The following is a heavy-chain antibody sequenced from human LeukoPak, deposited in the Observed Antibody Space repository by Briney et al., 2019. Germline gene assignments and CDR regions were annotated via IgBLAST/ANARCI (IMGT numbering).Heavy chain of an antibody. V-gene: IGHV3-23*01. CDR1: GFTFSIYA. J-gene: IGHJ4*02. CDR3: AKGKQWPS. CDR2: ISGSGGST. D-gene: IGHD6-19*01. Sequence: GGSLRLSCAPSGFTFSIYAMSWARHPPGKGRERVSAISGSGGSTYYADSVKGRFTINRDNSKNPLYLQMNSLRAEDTAVYYCAKGKQWPSWGQGTLVTVSS.